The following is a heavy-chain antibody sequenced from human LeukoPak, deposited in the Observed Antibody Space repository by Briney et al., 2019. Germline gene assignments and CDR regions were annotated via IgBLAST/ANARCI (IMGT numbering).Heavy chain of an antibody. CDR3: ARGYGGQDYFDY. V-gene: IGHV3-30*19. J-gene: IGHJ4*02. CDR1: GFTFNNYG. Sequence: PGGSLRLSCAASGFTFNNYGMHWVRQAPGKGLEWVAVVSYDGGNKDYADSVKGRFTISRDNSKNTLYLQMNSLRAEDTAVYYCARGYGGQDYFDYWGQGTLVTVSS. D-gene: IGHD4-23*01. CDR2: VSYDGGNK.